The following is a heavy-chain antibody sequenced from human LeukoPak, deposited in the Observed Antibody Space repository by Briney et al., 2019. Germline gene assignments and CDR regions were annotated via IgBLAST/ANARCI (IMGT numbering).Heavy chain of an antibody. V-gene: IGHV3-74*01. J-gene: IGHJ4*02. D-gene: IGHD2-15*01. CDR3: AREVCIGGSCSVFDY. CDR2: INSDGSSR. CDR1: GFTFSSYW. Sequence: GGSLRLSCAASGFTFSSYWMHWVRQAPGKGLVWVSRINSDGSSRTYADPVKGRFTISRDNAKNTLSLQMNSLRTEDTAVYYCAREVCIGGSCSVFDYWGQGTLVTVSS.